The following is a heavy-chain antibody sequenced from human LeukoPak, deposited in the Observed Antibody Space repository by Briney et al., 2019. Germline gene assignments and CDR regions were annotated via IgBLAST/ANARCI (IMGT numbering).Heavy chain of an antibody. CDR2: IYHSGST. Sequence: SETLSLTCTVSGVSISSSYSYWGWIRQPPGKGLEWIGEIYHSGSTNYNPSLKSRVTISVDKSKNQFSLKLSSVTAADTAVYYCARDLGSSGYWGQGTLVTVSS. J-gene: IGHJ4*02. V-gene: IGHV4-39*07. CDR1: GVSISSSYSY. CDR3: ARDLGSSGY. D-gene: IGHD3-22*01.